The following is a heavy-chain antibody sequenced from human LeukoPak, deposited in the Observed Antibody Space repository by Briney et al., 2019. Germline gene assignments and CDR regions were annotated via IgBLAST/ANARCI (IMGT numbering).Heavy chain of an antibody. Sequence: GRSLRLSCAASGFNFNNHALHWVRQAPGKGLEWVTLISYDGTKKYYADSVKGRFTVSRDKSSNTVQLQMNSLRPEGTGLYYCAREAEFSSSPTFDSWGQGVLVTVSS. V-gene: IGHV3-30*04. CDR1: GFNFNNHA. D-gene: IGHD6-6*01. J-gene: IGHJ4*02. CDR3: AREAEFSSSPTFDS. CDR2: ISYDGTKK.